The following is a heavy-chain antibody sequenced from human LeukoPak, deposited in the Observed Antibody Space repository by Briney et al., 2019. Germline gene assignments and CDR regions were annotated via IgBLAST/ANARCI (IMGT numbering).Heavy chain of an antibody. Sequence: GGSLRLSCVASGFSFSVYAMSWVRQAPGKGLEWVSGISGSGGRTYSADSVKGRFTISRDNSRKTLYLQMNSLRAEDTAVYYCAGGCGYFDRSGYDEYYFDCWGQGTLVTVSS. J-gene: IGHJ4*02. CDR1: GFSFSVYA. V-gene: IGHV3-23*01. CDR2: ISGSGGRT. D-gene: IGHD3-22*01. CDR3: AGGCGYFDRSGYDEYYFDC.